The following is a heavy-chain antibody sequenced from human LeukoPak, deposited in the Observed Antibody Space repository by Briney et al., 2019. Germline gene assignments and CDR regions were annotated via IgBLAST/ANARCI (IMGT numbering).Heavy chain of an antibody. J-gene: IGHJ1*01. Sequence: PGGSLRLSCAASRFTFSKYWMLWVRHAPGKGLESVSRINTDGTVTTYADSVKGRFTVSRDNADNTMFLQMNSVRDEDTAVYYCATKQWLAPPPGSGGQGTPGTVSS. CDR1: RFTFSKYW. V-gene: IGHV3-74*01. D-gene: IGHD6-19*01. CDR3: ATKQWLAPPPGS. CDR2: INTDGTVT.